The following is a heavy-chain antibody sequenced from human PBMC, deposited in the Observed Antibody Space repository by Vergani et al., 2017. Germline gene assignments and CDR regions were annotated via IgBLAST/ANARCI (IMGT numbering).Heavy chain of an antibody. D-gene: IGHD1-26*01. Sequence: EVQLLESGGSLKQPGGSVSLSCAASGFTFSTYAMHWVRQAPGKGLECVSALTGGGGSTYYSDSFKGRFIISRDNYRDTFYLKMNSLRPEDTATFYCVKDAGSYENFFDSWGQGTLVTVSS. CDR1: GFTFSTYA. J-gene: IGHJ4*02. V-gene: IGHV3-23*01. CDR2: LTGGGGST. CDR3: VKDAGSYENFFDS.